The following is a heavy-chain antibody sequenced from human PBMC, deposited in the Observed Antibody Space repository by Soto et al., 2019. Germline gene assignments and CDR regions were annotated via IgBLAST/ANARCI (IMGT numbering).Heavy chain of an antibody. D-gene: IGHD6-19*01. Sequence: QVQLVESGGGVVQPGRSLRLSCAASGFTFSSYGMHWVRQAPGKGLEWVAVIWYDGSNKYYADSVKGRFTISRDNSKNTLYLQMNSVSAEDTAVFYCARDGAVAGRYGMDVWGRGSSVTV. CDR2: IWYDGSNK. V-gene: IGHV3-33*01. CDR3: ARDGAVAGRYGMDV. J-gene: IGHJ6*02. CDR1: GFTFSSYG.